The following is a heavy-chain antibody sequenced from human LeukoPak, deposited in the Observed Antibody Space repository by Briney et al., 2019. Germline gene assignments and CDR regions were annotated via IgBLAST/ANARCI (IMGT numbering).Heavy chain of an antibody. CDR3: ARDRKQQLTLEV. Sequence: GGSLRLSCAASGFTFSSYWMHWVRHAPGKGLVWVSRINSDGSSTSYAESVKGRFTISRDNAKNTLYLQMNSLRAQDTAVYSCARDRKQQLTLEVCAEGTTVTVSS. CDR1: GFTFSSYW. V-gene: IGHV3-74*01. J-gene: IGHJ6*04. D-gene: IGHD6-13*01. CDR2: INSDGSST.